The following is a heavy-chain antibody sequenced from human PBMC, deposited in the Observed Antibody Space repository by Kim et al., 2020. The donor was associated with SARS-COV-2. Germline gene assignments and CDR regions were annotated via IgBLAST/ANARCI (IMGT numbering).Heavy chain of an antibody. V-gene: IGHV1-3*01. CDR3: ARERGSGSYYSPHFDY. J-gene: IGHJ4*02. Sequence: KFQGRVTITRDTSASTAYMELSSLRSEDTAVYYCARERGSGSYYSPHFDYWGQGTLVTVSS. D-gene: IGHD1-26*01.